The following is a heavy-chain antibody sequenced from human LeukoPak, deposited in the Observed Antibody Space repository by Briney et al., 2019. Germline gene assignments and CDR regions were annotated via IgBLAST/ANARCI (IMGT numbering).Heavy chain of an antibody. CDR3: ARQDWASAGVIYMDV. V-gene: IGHV4-38-2*01. CDR1: GYSISSGYY. J-gene: IGHJ6*03. Sequence: PSETLSLTCAVSGYSISSGYYWDWIRQPPGKGLEWIGSIYRSGTTYYNVSLKSRVTISVDTSKNQFSLKLSSVTAADAAVHYCARQDWASAGVIYMDVWGKGTTVTVSS. CDR2: IYRSGTT. D-gene: IGHD6-13*01.